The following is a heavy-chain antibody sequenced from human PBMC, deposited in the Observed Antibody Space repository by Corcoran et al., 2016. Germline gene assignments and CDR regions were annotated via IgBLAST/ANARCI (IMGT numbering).Heavy chain of an antibody. CDR2: ISSSSSYI. V-gene: IGHV3-21*01. Sequence: EVQLVESGGGLVKPGGSLRLSCAASGFTFSSYSMNWVRQAPGKGLEWVSSISSSSSYIYYADSVKGRFTISRDNAKNSLYLQMNSLRAEEAAAYYCARAEDRTVPYYNGMDVWGQGTTVTVSS. J-gene: IGHJ6*02. CDR1: GFTFSSYS. CDR3: ARAEDRTVPYYNGMDV. D-gene: IGHD2-15*01.